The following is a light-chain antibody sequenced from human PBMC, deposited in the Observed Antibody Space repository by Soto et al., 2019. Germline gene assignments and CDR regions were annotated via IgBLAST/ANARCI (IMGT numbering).Light chain of an antibody. J-gene: IGKJ1*01. V-gene: IGKV3-15*01. CDR2: GAS. Sequence: QSPATLSVSPGDRATLSCRASQSLSSNLAWYQQKPGQAPRLLIYGASTRAIGIPARFSGSGSGTEFTLTISSLQSEDLAVYYCQQYNYWPPWTFGQGTKVDIK. CDR1: QSLSSN. CDR3: QQYNYWPPWT.